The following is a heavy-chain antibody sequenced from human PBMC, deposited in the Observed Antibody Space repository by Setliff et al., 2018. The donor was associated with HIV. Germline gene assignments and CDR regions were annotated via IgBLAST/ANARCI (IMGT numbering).Heavy chain of an antibody. CDR2: IRYDGSDK. Sequence: GGSLRLSCAASGFTFSVHGMHWVRQAPGKGLEWVAFIRYDGSDKYYVDSVKGRFTVSRDNSKNTLYLQMNSLRPEDTALYYCAKDRLLDGSSWYYLDYWGQGTLVTVSS. V-gene: IGHV3-30*02. D-gene: IGHD6-13*01. CDR1: GFTFSVHG. CDR3: AKDRLLDGSSWYYLDY. J-gene: IGHJ4*02.